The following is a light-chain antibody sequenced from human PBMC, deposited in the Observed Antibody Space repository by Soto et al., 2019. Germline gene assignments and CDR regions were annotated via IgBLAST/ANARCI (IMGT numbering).Light chain of an antibody. CDR2: DVS. CDR1: QAISNA. J-gene: IGKJ4*01. Sequence: AIQLTQSPSSLSASVGDRVAITCRASQAISNALAWYQQKPGQPPTLLIYDVSSLESGVPSRFSGSGSGTDFTLTIRSPQPEDFATYFCQHFRDSPCTFGGGTRVHIK. CDR3: QHFRDSPCT. V-gene: IGKV1D-13*01.